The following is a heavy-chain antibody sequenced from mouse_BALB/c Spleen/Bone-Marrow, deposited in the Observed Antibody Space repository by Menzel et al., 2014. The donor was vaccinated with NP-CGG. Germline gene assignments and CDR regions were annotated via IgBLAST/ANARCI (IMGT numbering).Heavy chain of an antibody. CDR3: ARGVYGYVKYAMDY. V-gene: IGHV5-17*02. D-gene: IGHD1-2*01. Sequence: EVNVVESGGGLVQPGGSRKLSCAASGFTFSSFGMHWVRQAPEKGLEWVAYISGGSSTIYYADTVKGRFTISRDNPKNTLFLQMTSLRSEDTAMYYCARGVYGYVKYAMDYWGQGTSVTVSS. CDR1: GFTFSSFG. CDR2: ISGGSSTI. J-gene: IGHJ4*01.